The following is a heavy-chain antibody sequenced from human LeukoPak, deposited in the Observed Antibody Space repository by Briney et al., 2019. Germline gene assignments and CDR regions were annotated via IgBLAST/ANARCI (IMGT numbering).Heavy chain of an antibody. CDR3: TRVAYGDNSKHFDY. Sequence: SETLSLTCAVYGGSFSGCYWSWIRQPPGKGLEWIGEINHSGSTNYNPSLKSRVTISVDTSKNQFSLTLTSVTAADTAVYYCTRVAYGDNSKHFDYWGQGTLVTVSS. V-gene: IGHV4-34*01. CDR1: GGSFSGCY. J-gene: IGHJ4*02. D-gene: IGHD4-23*01. CDR2: INHSGST.